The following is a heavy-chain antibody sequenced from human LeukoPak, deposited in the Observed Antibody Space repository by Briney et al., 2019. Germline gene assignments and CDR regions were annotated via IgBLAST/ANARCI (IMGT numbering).Heavy chain of an antibody. CDR2: MNPNSGNT. V-gene: IGHV1-8*03. CDR1: GYTFTSYD. J-gene: IGHJ5*02. D-gene: IGHD3-3*01. Sequence: ASVRVSCKASGYTFTSYDINWVRQAPGQGLEWMRWMNPNSGNTGYAQKFQGRVTIGRNISRSTAHMELTSLRSEDTAVYYCARDLGVVTPRFDPWGQGTLVIVSS. CDR3: ARDLGVVTPRFDP.